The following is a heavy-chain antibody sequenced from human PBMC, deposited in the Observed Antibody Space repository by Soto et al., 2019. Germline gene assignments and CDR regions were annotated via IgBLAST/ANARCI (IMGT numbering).Heavy chain of an antibody. CDR1: GYTFTRYY. D-gene: IGHD6-6*01. J-gene: IGHJ4*02. CDR3: ARDSIVARYYFDY. Sequence: ASVKVSCKASGYTFTRYYIHWVRQAPGQGLEWMGIINPRGGSTTYAQKFQGRVTLTSDTSTSTAYMELSRLRSEDTAVYFCARDSIVARYYFDYWGQGTPVXVSS. CDR2: INPRGGST. V-gene: IGHV1-46*01.